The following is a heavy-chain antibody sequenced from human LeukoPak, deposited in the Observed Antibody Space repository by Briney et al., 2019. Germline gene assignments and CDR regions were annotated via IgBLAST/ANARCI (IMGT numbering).Heavy chain of an antibody. Sequence: PGGSLRLSCAASGFTFDDYAMHWVRQAPGKGLEWVSGISWNSGSIGYADSVKGRFTISRDNAKSSLYLQMNSLRAEDTALYYCAKDQGALGDAFDIWGQGTMVTVSS. V-gene: IGHV3-9*01. CDR2: ISWNSGSI. D-gene: IGHD3-16*01. J-gene: IGHJ3*02. CDR3: AKDQGALGDAFDI. CDR1: GFTFDDYA.